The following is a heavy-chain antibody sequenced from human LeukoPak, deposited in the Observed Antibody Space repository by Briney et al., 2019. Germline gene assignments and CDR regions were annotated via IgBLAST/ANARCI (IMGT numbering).Heavy chain of an antibody. Sequence: GGSLRLSCTASGFTFSSSGMSWVRQAPGKGLEWVSSISSSGGTTENEASVGGRFTISRENFKNTVYLQMNGLRAEDTAVYFCAKDPNGDFIGTFDIWGQGTMVTVSS. CDR1: GFTFSSSG. J-gene: IGHJ3*02. V-gene: IGHV3-23*01. CDR3: AKDPNGDFIGTFDI. CDR2: ISSSGGTT. D-gene: IGHD4-17*01.